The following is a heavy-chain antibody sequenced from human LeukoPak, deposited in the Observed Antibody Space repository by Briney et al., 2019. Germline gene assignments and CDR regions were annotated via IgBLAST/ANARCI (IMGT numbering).Heavy chain of an antibody. D-gene: IGHD3-10*02. V-gene: IGHV3-48*04. CDR1: GFTFSSYS. CDR2: ISSSSSTI. Sequence: PGGSLRLSCAVSGFTFSSYSMNWVRQAPGKGLEWVSYISSSSSTIYYADSVKGRFTISRDNAKNSLYLQMNSLRAEDTAVYYCARVRYYYDRGAFDIWGQGTMVTVSS. J-gene: IGHJ3*02. CDR3: ARVRYYYDRGAFDI.